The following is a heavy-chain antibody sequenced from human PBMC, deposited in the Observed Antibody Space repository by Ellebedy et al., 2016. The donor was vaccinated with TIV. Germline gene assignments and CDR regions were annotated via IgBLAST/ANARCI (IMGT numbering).Heavy chain of an antibody. Sequence: GGSLRLSCAASGFTFSSYWMSWVRQAPGKGLVWFATIKQVGSEKYYVDSVKGRFTISRDNAKNSLYLQMNSLRAEDTAVYYCAGRAYNWNDGSLFDYWGQGTLVTVSS. D-gene: IGHD1-1*01. CDR1: GFTFSSYW. V-gene: IGHV3-7*03. CDR2: IKQVGSEK. J-gene: IGHJ4*02. CDR3: AGRAYNWNDGSLFDY.